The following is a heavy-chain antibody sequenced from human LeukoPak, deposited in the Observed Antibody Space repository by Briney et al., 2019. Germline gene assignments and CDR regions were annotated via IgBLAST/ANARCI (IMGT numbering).Heavy chain of an antibody. D-gene: IGHD3-3*01. Sequence: SETLSLTCTVSGRPISSYYWSWIRQPAGKGLEWIGRIYTSRSTNYNPSLKSRVTMSVDTSRNQFSLKLSSVTAADTAVYYCASGHLLEWLSPHYYYMDVWGKGTTVTVSS. CDR2: IYTSRST. J-gene: IGHJ6*03. CDR3: ASGHLLEWLSPHYYYMDV. CDR1: GRPISSYY. V-gene: IGHV4-4*07.